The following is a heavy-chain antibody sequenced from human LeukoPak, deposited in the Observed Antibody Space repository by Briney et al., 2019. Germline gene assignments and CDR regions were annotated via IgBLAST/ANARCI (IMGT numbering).Heavy chain of an antibody. J-gene: IGHJ3*02. Sequence: TPSGTLSLTCTVSGGSISSSSYYWGWIRQPPGKGLEWIGGIYYSGSTYSNPSLKSRVTISVDTSKNQFSLKLSSVTAADTAVYYCARLYYYILTGGDGFDIWGQGTMVTVSS. CDR3: ARLYYYILTGGDGFDI. CDR2: IYYSGST. CDR1: GGSISSSSYY. V-gene: IGHV4-39*01. D-gene: IGHD3-9*01.